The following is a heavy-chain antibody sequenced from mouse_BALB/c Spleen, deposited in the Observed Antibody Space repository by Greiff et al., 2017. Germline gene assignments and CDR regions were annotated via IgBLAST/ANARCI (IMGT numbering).Heavy chain of an antibody. J-gene: IGHJ4*01. CDR1: GFTFSSYG. CDR2: ISSGGSYT. D-gene: IGHD2-4*01. V-gene: IGHV5-6*01. Sequence: EVHLVESGGDLVKPGGSLKLSCAASGFTFSSYGMSWVRQTPDKRLEWVATISSGGSYTYYPDSVKGRFTISRDNVKNTLYLQMSSLKSEDTAMYYCARPQIYYDYEGYAMDYWGQGTSVTVSS. CDR3: ARPQIYYDYEGYAMDY.